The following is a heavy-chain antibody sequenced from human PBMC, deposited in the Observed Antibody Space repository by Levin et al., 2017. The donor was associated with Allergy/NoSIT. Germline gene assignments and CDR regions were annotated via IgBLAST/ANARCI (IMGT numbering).Heavy chain of an antibody. Sequence: GESLKISCAASGFTFSSYGMHWVRQAPGKGLEWVAVISYDGSNKYYADSVKGRFTISRDNSKNTLYLQMNSLRAEDTAVYYCARDRNLKVPAAQGRGYMDVWGKGTTVTVSS. CDR2: ISYDGSNK. V-gene: IGHV3-30*03. CDR3: ARDRNLKVPAAQGRGYMDV. CDR1: GFTFSSYG. D-gene: IGHD2-2*01. J-gene: IGHJ6*03.